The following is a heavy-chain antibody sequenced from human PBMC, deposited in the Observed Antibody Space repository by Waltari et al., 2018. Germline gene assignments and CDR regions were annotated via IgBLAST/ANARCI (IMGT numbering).Heavy chain of an antibody. V-gene: IGHV3-9*01. Sequence: EVQLVESGGGLVQPGRSLRLSCAASGFTFDAYAMHWVRQAPGKGLEWVSGIRWKSGGRGYADSVKRRFTISRDNAKTSLYLQRNSLRAEDTALYYCAKRAYDSSGPLDYWGQGTLVTVSS. CDR2: IRWKSGGR. CDR3: AKRAYDSSGPLDY. CDR1: GFTFDAYA. D-gene: IGHD3-22*01. J-gene: IGHJ4*02.